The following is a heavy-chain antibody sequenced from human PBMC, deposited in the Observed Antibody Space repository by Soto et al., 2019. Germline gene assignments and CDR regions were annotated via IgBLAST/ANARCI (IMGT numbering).Heavy chain of an antibody. Sequence: GGSLRLSCAASGFTFSIHWMSWVRQAPGNGLEWVANIKQDGSEKNYVDSVKGRFTIPRDNAKNSLYLQMNSLRAEDTAVYFCARDSDYGEDYNHGMDVWGQGTTVTVSS. J-gene: IGHJ6*02. CDR1: GFTFSIHW. D-gene: IGHD4-17*01. CDR2: IKQDGSEK. V-gene: IGHV3-7*01. CDR3: ARDSDYGEDYNHGMDV.